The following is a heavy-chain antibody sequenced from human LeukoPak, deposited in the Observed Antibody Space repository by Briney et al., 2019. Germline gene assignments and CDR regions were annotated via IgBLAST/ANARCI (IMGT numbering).Heavy chain of an antibody. CDR2: ISGSGGST. CDR1: GFTFTSYA. J-gene: IGHJ4*02. Sequence: GGSLRLSCAASGFTFTSYAMSWVRQAPGKGLEWVSAISGSGGSTYYADSVKGRFTVSRDNSKNTLYLQMNSLRAEDTAVYYCAKDLGIAVADHNFDYWAREPWSPSPQ. V-gene: IGHV3-23*01. CDR3: AKDLGIAVADHNFDY. D-gene: IGHD6-19*01.